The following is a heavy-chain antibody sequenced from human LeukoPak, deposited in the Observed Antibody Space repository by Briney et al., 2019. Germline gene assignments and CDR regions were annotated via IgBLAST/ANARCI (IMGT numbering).Heavy chain of an antibody. V-gene: IGHV3-30*18. CDR2: ISYDGSNK. D-gene: IGHD1-26*01. Sequence: GRSLRLSCAASRFTFSSYGMHWVRQAPGKGPEWVAVISYDGSNKYYADSVKGRFTISRDNSKNTPYLQMNSLRTEDTAVSYCVKDRQRLIVGAIPGLSASDYWGQGTLVTVSS. CDR3: VKDRQRLIVGAIPGLSASDY. CDR1: RFTFSSYG. J-gene: IGHJ4*02.